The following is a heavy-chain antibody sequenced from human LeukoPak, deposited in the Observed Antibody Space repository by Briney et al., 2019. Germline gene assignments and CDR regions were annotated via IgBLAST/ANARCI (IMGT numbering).Heavy chain of an antibody. V-gene: IGHV4-38-2*02. CDR2: VYHSGST. CDR3: AVEFDY. D-gene: IGHD1-26*01. Sequence: SETLSLTCTVSGYPIIRGYCWGWIRQPPGKGLEWIGSVYHSGSTYQNPSLKSRVTISVDTSKNQFSLKLSSVTAADTAVYYCAVEFDYWGQGTLATVSS. J-gene: IGHJ4*02. CDR1: GYPIIRGYC.